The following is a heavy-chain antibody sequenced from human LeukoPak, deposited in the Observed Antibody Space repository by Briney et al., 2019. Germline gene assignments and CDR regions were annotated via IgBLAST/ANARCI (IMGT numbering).Heavy chain of an antibody. CDR3: ARVYYYDSSGYFDY. V-gene: IGHV1-69*06. CDR2: IIPIFGTA. J-gene: IGHJ4*02. CDR1: GGTFSSYA. Sequence: ASVKVSCKASGGTFSSYAISWVRQAPGQGLEWMGGIIPIFGTANYAQKFQGRVTITADKSASTAYMELSSLRSEDTAVYYCARVYYYDSSGYFDYWGQGTLVTVSS. D-gene: IGHD3-22*01.